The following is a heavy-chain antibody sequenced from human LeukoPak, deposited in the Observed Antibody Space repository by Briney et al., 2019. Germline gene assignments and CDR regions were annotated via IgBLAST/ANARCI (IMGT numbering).Heavy chain of an antibody. J-gene: IGHJ6*03. D-gene: IGHD6-6*01. V-gene: IGHV1-69*05. Sequence: SVTVSCKASGGTFSSYAISWVRQAPGQGLEWMGGIIPIFGTANYAQKFQGRVTITTDESTSTAYMELSSLRSEDTAVYYCARVKPEYSSSSPHPPNYYYYMDVWGKGTTVTVSS. CDR3: ARVKPEYSSSSPHPPNYYYYMDV. CDR1: GGTFSSYA. CDR2: IIPIFGTA.